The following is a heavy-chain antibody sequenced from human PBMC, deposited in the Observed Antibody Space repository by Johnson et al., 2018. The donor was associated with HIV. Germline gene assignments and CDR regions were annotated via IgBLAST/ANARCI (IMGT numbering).Heavy chain of an antibody. CDR1: GFTFSPYG. V-gene: IGHV3-33*01. J-gene: IGHJ3*02. CDR3: ARHFRGGDRGAFDI. CDR2: MWYDGSNR. D-gene: IGHD3-10*01. Sequence: QEKLVESGGGVVQPGRSLRLSCAASGFTFSPYGMHWVRQAPGKGLEWVAVMWYDGSNRYYADSVKGRFTISRDNAKNSLYVQMNSLRAEDTALYYCARHFRGGDRGAFDIWGQGTMVTVSS.